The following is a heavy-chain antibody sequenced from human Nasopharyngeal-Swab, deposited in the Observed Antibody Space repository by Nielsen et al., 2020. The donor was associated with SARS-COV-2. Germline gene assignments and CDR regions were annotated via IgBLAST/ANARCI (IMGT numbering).Heavy chain of an antibody. V-gene: IGHV4-59*01. CDR2: IYYSGSI. CDR3: ASRLGDYDSRSNYYYYYYMDV. Sequence: WIRQPPGKGLEWIGYIYYSGSINYNPSLKSRVTISVDTSKNQFSLKLSSVTAADTAVYYCASRLGDYDSRSNYYYYYYMDVWGKGTTVTVSS. J-gene: IGHJ6*03. D-gene: IGHD3-22*01.